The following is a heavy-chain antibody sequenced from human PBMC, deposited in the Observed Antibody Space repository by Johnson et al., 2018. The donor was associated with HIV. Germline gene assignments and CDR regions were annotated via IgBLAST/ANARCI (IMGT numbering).Heavy chain of an antibody. CDR3: ARDNGAVAGPEGAFDI. Sequence: EVQLVESGGGLIQPGGSLRLSCAASGFTVSSNYMSWVRQAPGKGLEWVSVIYSGGSTYYADSVKGRFTISRDNSKNTLYLQMNSLRAEDTAVYYCARDNGAVAGPEGAFDIWGQGTMVTVSS. CDR1: GFTVSSNY. V-gene: IGHV3-66*03. D-gene: IGHD6-19*01. J-gene: IGHJ3*02. CDR2: IYSGGST.